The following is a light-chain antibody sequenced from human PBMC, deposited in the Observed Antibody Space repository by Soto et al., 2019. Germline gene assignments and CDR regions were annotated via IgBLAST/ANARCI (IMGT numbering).Light chain of an antibody. CDR2: SNN. Sequence: QSVLTQPPSASGTPGQRVTISCSGSSSNIGSNYVYWYQQLPGTAPKLLIYSNNQRPSGVPDRFSGSKSGTSASLAISGLRSEDEADYYCVAWDDSLSAVVFGGGTKLTVL. V-gene: IGLV1-47*02. J-gene: IGLJ2*01. CDR3: VAWDDSLSAVV. CDR1: SSNIGSNY.